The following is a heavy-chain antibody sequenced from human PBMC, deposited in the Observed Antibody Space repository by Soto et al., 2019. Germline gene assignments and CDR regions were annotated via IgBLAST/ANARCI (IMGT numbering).Heavy chain of an antibody. D-gene: IGHD3-9*01. CDR2: IYYSGST. V-gene: IGHV4-61*01. J-gene: IGHJ4*02. Sequence: PSETLSLTCTVSGGSVSSGSYYWSWIRQPPGKGLEWIGYIYYSGSTNYNPSLKSRVTISVDTSKNQFSLKLSSVTAADTAVYYCARGRSYDILTGYYQRYCFDYWGQGTLVTVSS. CDR1: GGSVSSGSYY. CDR3: ARGRSYDILTGYYQRYCFDY.